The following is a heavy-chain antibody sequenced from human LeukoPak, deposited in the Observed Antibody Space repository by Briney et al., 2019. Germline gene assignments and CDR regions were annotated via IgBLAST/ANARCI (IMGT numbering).Heavy chain of an antibody. CDR2: IIPIFGTA. J-gene: IGHJ6*03. Sequence: SVKVSCKASGGTFSSYAISWVRQAPGQRLEWMGGIIPIFGTANYAQKFQGRVTITADESTGTAYMELSSLRSEDTAVYYCARVMGCSSTSCYKNYYYMDVWGKGTTVTVSS. V-gene: IGHV1-69*01. CDR1: GGTFSSYA. CDR3: ARVMGCSSTSCYKNYYYMDV. D-gene: IGHD2-2*02.